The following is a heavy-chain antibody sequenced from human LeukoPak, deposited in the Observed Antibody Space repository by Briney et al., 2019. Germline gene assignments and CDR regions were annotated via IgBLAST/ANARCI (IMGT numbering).Heavy chain of an antibody. CDR3: ARDVLPYYYDSSGYLGIDY. J-gene: IGHJ4*02. V-gene: IGHV3-74*01. CDR2: SNSDGSST. Sequence: PGGSLRLSCAASGFTFSSYWMHWVRQAPGKGLVWVSRSNSDGSSTSYADSVKGRFTISRDNAKNTLYLQMNSLRAEDTAVYYCARDVLPYYYDSSGYLGIDYWGQGTLVTVSS. CDR1: GFTFSSYW. D-gene: IGHD3-22*01.